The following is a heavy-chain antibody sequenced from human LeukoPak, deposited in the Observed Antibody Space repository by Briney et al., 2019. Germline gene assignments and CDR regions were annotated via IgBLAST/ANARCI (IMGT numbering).Heavy chain of an antibody. CDR3: ARVYCSSTSCSPGADY. CDR1: GYTFTSYG. V-gene: IGHV1-18*01. CDR2: ISAYNGNT. J-gene: IGHJ4*02. D-gene: IGHD2-2*01. Sequence: ASVKVSCKSSGYTFTSYGISWVRPAPGQGLEWMGWISAYNGNTNYAQKLQGRVTMTTDTSTSTAYMELRSLRSDDTAVYYCARVYCSSTSCSPGADYWGQGTLVTVSS.